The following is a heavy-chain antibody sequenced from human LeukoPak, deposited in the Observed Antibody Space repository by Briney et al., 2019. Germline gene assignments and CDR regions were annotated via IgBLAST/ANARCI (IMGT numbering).Heavy chain of an antibody. D-gene: IGHD3-10*01. CDR3: VRDGEGVAISVNYWFDP. V-gene: IGHV1-8*01. J-gene: IGHJ5*02. Sequence: ASVKVSCKASGFTFTSYDINWVRQASGQGHEWMGWMNPQNGNTGYAQKFQGKVTMTRDTSISTAYMELRGLRSDDTAVYYCVRDGEGVAISVNYWFDPWGQGTLVTVSS. CDR2: MNPQNGNT. CDR1: GFTFTSYD.